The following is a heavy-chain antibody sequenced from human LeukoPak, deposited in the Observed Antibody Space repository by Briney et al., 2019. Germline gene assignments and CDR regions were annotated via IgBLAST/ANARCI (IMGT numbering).Heavy chain of an antibody. CDR2: IYPGDSDT. D-gene: IGHD6-19*01. J-gene: IGHJ4*02. CDR3: ARGQSSGWYYGESFDY. Sequence: GESLKISCKGSGYSFTSYWIGWVRQMPGKGLEWMGIIYPGDSDTRYSPSFQGQVTISADKSISTAYLQWSSLKASDTAMYYCARGQSSGWYYGESFDYWGQGTLVTVSS. V-gene: IGHV5-51*01. CDR1: GYSFTSYW.